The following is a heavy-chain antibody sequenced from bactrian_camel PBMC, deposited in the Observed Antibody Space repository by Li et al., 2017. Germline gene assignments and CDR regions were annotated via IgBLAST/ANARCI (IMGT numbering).Heavy chain of an antibody. CDR2: VYFGGGPT. Sequence: VQLVESGGGLVQPGGSLRLSCGASGHTYSSNCMGWFRQAPGKEREGVAFVYFGGGPTYYADTVKGRFTISQDNAKSTAYLQMNSLKTEDTAMYYCAKYICSGRGTCYGMDYWGKGPRSPSP. J-gene: IGHJ7*01. V-gene: IGHV3S40*01. CDR1: GHTYSSNC. D-gene: IGHD5*01.